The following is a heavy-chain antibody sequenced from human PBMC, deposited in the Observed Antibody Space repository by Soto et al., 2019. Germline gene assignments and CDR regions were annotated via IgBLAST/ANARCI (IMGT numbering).Heavy chain of an antibody. CDR3: ERVLYGGIFDY. D-gene: IGHD4-17*01. V-gene: IGHV4-39*02. CDR2: IHHSGTT. CDR1: DSTINSNYY. J-gene: IGHJ4*02. Sequence: PSETLSLTCGASDSTINSNYYWLWIRQPPRKGQELFGAIHHSGTTNYTPSLKSRVTISMDMSKNPFSLRLTSVTAADTAVYYCERVLYGGIFDYWGQGTKVTVS.